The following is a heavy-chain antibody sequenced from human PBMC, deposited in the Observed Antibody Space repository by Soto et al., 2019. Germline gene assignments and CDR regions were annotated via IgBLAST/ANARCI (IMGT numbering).Heavy chain of an antibody. V-gene: IGHV3-33*01. Sequence: QVQLGESGGGVVQPGRSLRLSCAASGFTFSSYGMHWVRQAPGKGLEWVAVIWYDGSNKYYEDSVKGRFTISRDNSKNTLYLQMNSLRAEDTALYCCARGEGTYSRSWYVPFDYWGQGALVTVSS. D-gene: IGHD6-13*01. J-gene: IGHJ4*02. CDR2: IWYDGSNK. CDR3: ARGEGTYSRSWYVPFDY. CDR1: GFTFSSYG.